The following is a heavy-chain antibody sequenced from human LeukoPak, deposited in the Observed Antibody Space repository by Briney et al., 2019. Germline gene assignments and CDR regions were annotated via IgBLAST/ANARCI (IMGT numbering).Heavy chain of an antibody. CDR1: GFTFSSYW. J-gene: IGHJ4*02. CDR2: IKQDGSEK. CDR3: ARWVTSIAAAGTGDY. V-gene: IGHV3-7*01. Sequence: PGGSLRLSCAASGFTFSSYWMSWVRQAPGKGLEWVANIKQDGSEKYYVDSVKGRFTISRDNAKNSLYLQMNSLRAEDTAVYYCARWVTSIAAAGTGDYWGQGTLVTVSS. D-gene: IGHD6-13*01.